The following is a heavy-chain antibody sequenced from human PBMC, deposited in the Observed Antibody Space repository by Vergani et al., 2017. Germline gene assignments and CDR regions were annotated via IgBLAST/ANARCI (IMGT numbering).Heavy chain of an antibody. CDR3: ARASGSYSPNWFDP. Sequence: QVQLQESGPGLVKPSETLSLTCTVSGGSISSYYWSWIRQPPGKGLEWIGYIYYSGSTNYNPSLKSRVTISVDTSKKQFSLKLSSVTAADTAVYYCARASGSYSPNWFDPWGQGTLVTVSS. D-gene: IGHD1-26*01. J-gene: IGHJ5*02. CDR1: GGSISSYY. V-gene: IGHV4-59*01. CDR2: IYYSGST.